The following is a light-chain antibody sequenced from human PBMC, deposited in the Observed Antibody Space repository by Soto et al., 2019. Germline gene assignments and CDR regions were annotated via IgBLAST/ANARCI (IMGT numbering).Light chain of an antibody. CDR1: SSDVGGYNY. CDR3: SSCTSSSTPYV. J-gene: IGLJ1*01. Sequence: QSALTQPASVSGSPGQSITISCTGTSSDVGGYNYVCWYQQHPGKAPKLMIYEVSNRPSGVSNRFSGSKSGNTASLTISGLQAEDEADYYCSSCTSSSTPYVFGTGTKLTVL. CDR2: EVS. V-gene: IGLV2-14*01.